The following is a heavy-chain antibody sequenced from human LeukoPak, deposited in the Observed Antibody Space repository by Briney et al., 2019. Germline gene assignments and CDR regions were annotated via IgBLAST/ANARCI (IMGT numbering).Heavy chain of an antibody. CDR2: INWDDER. D-gene: IGHD3-10*01. Sequence: SAPTLVNPTQTLTLTCSFSGFSLSSSGMCVSWIRQPPAKALEWLALINWDDERYYSTSLKTRLSISKDTSKNQVVLTMTNVDPVDTATYYCARIRLPDHLGYTFGSGTFDVWGQGTMVTVSS. CDR1: GFSLSSSGMC. J-gene: IGHJ3*01. V-gene: IGHV2-70*01. CDR3: ARIRLPDHLGYTFGSGTFDV.